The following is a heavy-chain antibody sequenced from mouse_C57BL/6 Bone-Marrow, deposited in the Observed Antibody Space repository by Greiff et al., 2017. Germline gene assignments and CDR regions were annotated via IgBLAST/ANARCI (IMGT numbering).Heavy chain of an antibody. D-gene: IGHD3-2*02. V-gene: IGHV14-3*01. Sequence: VHVKQSVAELVRPGASVKLSCTASGFNIKNTYMHWVKQRPEQGLEWIGRIAPANGNTKYAPKFQGKATITADTSSNTAYLQLSSLTSEDTAIYYGARDTRGTAQATSYFDYWGQGTTLTVSS. CDR2: IAPANGNT. CDR1: GFNIKNTY. CDR3: ARDTRGTAQATSYFDY. J-gene: IGHJ2*01.